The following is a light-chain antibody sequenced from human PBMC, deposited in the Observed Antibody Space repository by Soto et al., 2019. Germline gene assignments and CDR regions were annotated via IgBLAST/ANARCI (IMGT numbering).Light chain of an antibody. Sequence: DIEMTQSPSTLSASVGDRVTITCRASRNISTWLAWYQQKPGKAPKLMIFDASSLEAGVPSRFSGSGSGTDFTLSVSRFQPDDFAAYYCQHGFTFGPGTKVDFK. V-gene: IGKV1-5*01. CDR2: DAS. CDR3: QHGFT. CDR1: RNISTW. J-gene: IGKJ3*01.